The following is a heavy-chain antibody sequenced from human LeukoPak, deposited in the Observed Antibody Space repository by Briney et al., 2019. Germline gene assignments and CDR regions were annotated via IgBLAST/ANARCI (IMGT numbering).Heavy chain of an antibody. CDR3: ATGTVYYYDSSGYYNDY. V-gene: IGHV5-51*01. D-gene: IGHD3-22*01. J-gene: IGHJ4*02. CDR1: GYSFTSYW. Sequence: GESLQISCQGSGYSFTSYWIGWVRQLPGKGLEWMGIIYPGDSDTRYSPSFQGQVTISADKSISTAYLQWSSLKASDTAMYYCATGTVYYYDSSGYYNDYWGQGTLVTVSS. CDR2: IYPGDSDT.